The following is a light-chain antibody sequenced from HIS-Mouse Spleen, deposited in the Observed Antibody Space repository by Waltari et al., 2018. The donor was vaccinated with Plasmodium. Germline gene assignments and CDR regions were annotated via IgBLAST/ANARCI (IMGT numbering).Light chain of an antibody. CDR3: QQYGSSPYT. CDR2: GAS. V-gene: IGKV3-20*01. Sequence: CRASQSVSSSYLAWYQQKPGQAPRLLIYGASSRATGIPDRFSGSGSGTDFTLTISRLEPEDFAVYYCQQYGSSPYTFGQGNKLEIK. J-gene: IGKJ2*01. CDR1: QSVSSSY.